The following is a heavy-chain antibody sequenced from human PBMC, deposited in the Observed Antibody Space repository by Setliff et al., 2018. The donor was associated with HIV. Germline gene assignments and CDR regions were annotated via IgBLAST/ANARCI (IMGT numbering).Heavy chain of an antibody. V-gene: IGHV3-23*01. D-gene: IGHD2-15*01. J-gene: IGHJ4*01. CDR1: TFNTYA. Sequence: TFNTYAMSWVRQAPGKGLEWVSVISGSGGSTFYADSVKGRFTISRDNSKNTLYLQMNRLRVEDTAVYYCAKDGISGGAYPPYYFDYWGRGTLVTVSS. CDR3: AKDGISGGAYPPYYFDY. CDR2: ISGSGGST.